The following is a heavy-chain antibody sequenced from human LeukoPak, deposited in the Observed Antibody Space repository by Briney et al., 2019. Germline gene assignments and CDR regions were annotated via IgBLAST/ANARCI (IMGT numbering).Heavy chain of an antibody. D-gene: IGHD6-19*01. CDR1: GGSIRSSSYY. CDR3: ASPRGGGWSENWFDP. V-gene: IGHV4-39*01. Sequence: SETLSLTCTVSGGSIRSSSYYWGWIRQPPGKGLEWIGGTYSSGSTYYNPSLKSRVTLSVDTSKNQFSLNLSSVTAADTAVYYCASPRGGGWSENWFDPWGQGTLVTVSS. CDR2: TYSSGST. J-gene: IGHJ5*02.